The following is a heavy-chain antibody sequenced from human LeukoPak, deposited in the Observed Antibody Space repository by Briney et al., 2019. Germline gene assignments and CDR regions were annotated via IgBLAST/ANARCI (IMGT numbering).Heavy chain of an antibody. CDR1: GGSFSSYY. CDR2: IYYSGST. Sequence: SETLSLTCAVYGGSFSSYYWGWIRQPPGKGLEWIGSIYYSGSTYYNPSLKSRVTISVDTSKNQFSLKPSSVTAADTAVYYCARHVSVRGHAFDIWGQGTMVTVSS. V-gene: IGHV4-39*01. CDR3: ARHVSVRGHAFDI. D-gene: IGHD3-10*01. J-gene: IGHJ3*02.